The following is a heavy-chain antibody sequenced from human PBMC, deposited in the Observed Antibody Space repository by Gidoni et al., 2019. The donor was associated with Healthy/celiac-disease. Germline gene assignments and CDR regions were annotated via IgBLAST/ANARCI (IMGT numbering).Heavy chain of an antibody. CDR1: GYTFTDYY. CDR3: ATEGGAYGSGSYYLDY. D-gene: IGHD3-10*01. J-gene: IGHJ4*02. Sequence: EVQLVQSGAEVKKPGATVNISCKVSGYTFTDYYMHWVQPAPGKGLEWMGLVDPEDGETIYAEKFQGRVTITADTSTDTAYMELSSLRSEDTAVYYWATEGGAYGSGSYYLDYWGQGTLVTVSS. V-gene: IGHV1-69-2*01. CDR2: VDPEDGET.